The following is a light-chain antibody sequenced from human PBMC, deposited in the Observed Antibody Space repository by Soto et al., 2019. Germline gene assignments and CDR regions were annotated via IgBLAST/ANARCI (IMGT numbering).Light chain of an antibody. Sequence: AIRITQSPSSLSASTGDRVTITCRASQGISSYLAWYQQKPGKAPKLLIYAASTLQSGVPSRFSGSGSGTDFTLTISCXQSEDFATYHCQQYYSYPVTFGGGTKVDIK. CDR2: AAS. V-gene: IGKV1-8*01. CDR3: QQYYSYPVT. CDR1: QGISSY. J-gene: IGKJ4*01.